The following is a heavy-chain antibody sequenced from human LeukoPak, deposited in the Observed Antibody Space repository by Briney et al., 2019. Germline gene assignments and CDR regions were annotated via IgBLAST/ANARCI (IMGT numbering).Heavy chain of an antibody. CDR3: ARGPDHIPQRDIVATIYSY. CDR1: GGSISSYY. V-gene: IGHV4-59*01. J-gene: IGHJ4*02. Sequence: SETLSLTCTVSGGSISSYYWSWIRQPPGKGLEWIGYIYYSGSTNYNPSLKSRVTISVDTSKNQFSLKLSSVTAADTAVYYCARGPDHIPQRDIVATIYSYWGQGTLVTVSS. D-gene: IGHD5-12*01. CDR2: IYYSGST.